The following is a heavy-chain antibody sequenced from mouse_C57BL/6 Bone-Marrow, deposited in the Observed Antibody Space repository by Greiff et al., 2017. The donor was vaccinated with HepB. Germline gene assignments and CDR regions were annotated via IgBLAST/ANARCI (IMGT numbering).Heavy chain of an antibody. J-gene: IGHJ3*01. CDR2: IDPANGNT. Sequence: VQLQQSVAELVRPGASVKLSCTASGFNFTNTYMHWVKQRPEQGLEWIGRIDPANGNTNYAPKFQSKATLTADTSSNTAYLQLSSLTSEDTAIYDCAGSEDGSSSRTWFAYWGQGTPVTVSA. V-gene: IGHV14-3*01. CDR1: GFNFTNTY. D-gene: IGHD1-1*01. CDR3: AGSEDGSSSRTWFAY.